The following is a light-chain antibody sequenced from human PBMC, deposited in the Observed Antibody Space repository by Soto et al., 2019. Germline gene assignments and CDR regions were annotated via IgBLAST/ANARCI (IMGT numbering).Light chain of an antibody. V-gene: IGKV2-30*01. CDR2: KVS. CDR1: QSLLYSDGDTY. CDR3: LQASNWAWT. Sequence: DTVMTQSPLSLSVPLGQSASISCRSSQSLLYSDGDTYLNWYHQRPGQSPRRLIQKVSQRDAGVPDRISGSESGTDFTLEISRVEAEDVGVYYCLQASNWAWTFGQGTKVDI. J-gene: IGKJ1*01.